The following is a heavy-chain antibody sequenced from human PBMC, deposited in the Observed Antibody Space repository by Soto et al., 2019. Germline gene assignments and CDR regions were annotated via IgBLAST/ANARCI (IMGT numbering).Heavy chain of an antibody. Sequence: EMHLVDSGGGLVKPGGSLRLSCAASGFTFSHAWMSWVRQAPGKGLEWVGRIKSRADGETKDYGAPVRGRFTISRDDSKNTLYLQMNSLKTEDTAIYYCTVIKRRDQYNTSGYRFDPWGPGTLVTVSS. CDR1: GFTFSHAW. V-gene: IGHV3-15*01. J-gene: IGHJ5*02. CDR3: TVIKRRDQYNTSGYRFDP. D-gene: IGHD6-6*01. CDR2: IKSRADGETK.